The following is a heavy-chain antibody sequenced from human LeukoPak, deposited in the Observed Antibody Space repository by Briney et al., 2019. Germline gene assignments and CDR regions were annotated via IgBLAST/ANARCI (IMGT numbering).Heavy chain of an antibody. CDR1: GFTVSSNY. CDR2: ISGSGGST. V-gene: IGHV3-23*01. CDR3: AKDAYGSGTYYYYMDV. D-gene: IGHD3-10*01. Sequence: GGSLRLSCAASGFTVSSNYMSWVRQAPGKGLEWVSAISGSGGSTYYADSVKGRFTVSRDNSKNTLYLQMNSLRAEDTAVYYCAKDAYGSGTYYYYMDVWGKGTTVTVSS. J-gene: IGHJ6*03.